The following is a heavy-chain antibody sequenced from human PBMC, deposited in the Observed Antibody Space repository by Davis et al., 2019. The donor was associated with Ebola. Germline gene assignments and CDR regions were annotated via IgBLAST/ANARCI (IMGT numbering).Heavy chain of an antibody. D-gene: IGHD6-13*01. V-gene: IGHV3-21*01. CDR2: IISSSSYI. J-gene: IGHJ3*02. Sequence: AESLLLSCAPSAFTSSSHSMNWVRQAPGTGLDWVSSIISSSSYIYYADSVKGRFTISRDNAKNTLYLQMNSLIAEDTAVYYCARETPGIAEDAFEIWGQGTMVTVTS. CDR3: ARETPGIAEDAFEI. CDR1: AFTSSSHS.